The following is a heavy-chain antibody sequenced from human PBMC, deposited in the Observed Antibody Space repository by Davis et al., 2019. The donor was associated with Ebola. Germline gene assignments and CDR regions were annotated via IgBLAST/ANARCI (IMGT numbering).Heavy chain of an antibody. Sequence: GESLKISCAASGFTFSDYYMSWIRQAPGKGLEWVSYISSSSIYTNYADSVKGRFTISRDNAKNSLYLQMNSLRAEDTAVYYCARGYSSSWYYFDYWGQGTLATVSS. CDR2: ISSSSIYT. CDR3: ARGYSSSWYYFDY. D-gene: IGHD6-13*01. V-gene: IGHV3-11*06. CDR1: GFTFSDYY. J-gene: IGHJ4*02.